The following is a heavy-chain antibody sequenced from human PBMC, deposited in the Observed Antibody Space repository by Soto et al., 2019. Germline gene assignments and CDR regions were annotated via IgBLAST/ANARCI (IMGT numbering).Heavy chain of an antibody. J-gene: IGHJ6*03. V-gene: IGHV5-51*01. CDR2: IYPGDSDT. CDR3: VRSSWSSYYYYYYMDV. Sequence: GESLKISCKGSGYSFTSYWIGWVRQMPGKGLEWMGIIYPGDSDTRYSPSFQGQVTISADKSISTAYLQWSSLKASDTAMYYCVRSSWSSYYYYYYMDVWGKGTTVTVSS. CDR1: GYSFTSYW. D-gene: IGHD6-13*01.